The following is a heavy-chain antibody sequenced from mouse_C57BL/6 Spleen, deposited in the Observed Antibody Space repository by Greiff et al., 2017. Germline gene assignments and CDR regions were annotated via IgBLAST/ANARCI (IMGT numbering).Heavy chain of an antibody. CDR1: GYTFTSYW. V-gene: IGHV1-64*01. J-gene: IGHJ2*01. CDR2: IYPNSGST. CDR3: ARHSNGCCFDY. D-gene: IGHD1-2*01. Sequence: QVQLQQPGAELVKPGASVKLSCKASGYTFTSYWVHWVKQRPGQGLEWIGMIYPNSGSTNYNEKFKSKATLTVDNSSSTAYMKLSSLTSDDSAVYYCARHSNGCCFDYWGQGTTLTVSS.